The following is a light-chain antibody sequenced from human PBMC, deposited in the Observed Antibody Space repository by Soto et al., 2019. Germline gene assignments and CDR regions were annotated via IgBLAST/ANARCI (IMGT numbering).Light chain of an antibody. J-gene: IGLJ1*01. CDR3: QTWGTGIYV. CDR1: SGHSHYA. CDR2: LNSGGSH. V-gene: IGLV4-69*01. Sequence: QSVLTQSPSASASLGASVKLTCTLSSGHSHYAIAWHQQQPEKGPRFLIKLNSGGSHYKGDGIPDRFSGSSSGVERYLTISSLQSEDEADYYCQTWGTGIYVFGTGTQLTFL.